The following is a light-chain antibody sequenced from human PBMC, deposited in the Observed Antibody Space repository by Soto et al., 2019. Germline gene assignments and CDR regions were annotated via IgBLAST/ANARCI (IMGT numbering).Light chain of an antibody. CDR2: DVS. CDR1: QTISRW. V-gene: IGKV1-5*01. Sequence: DVHLTQSPSTLSASVGDRVTITCRASQTISRWLAWYKQKPGKAPKLLIYDVSSLESGVPGRFSGSGSRTEFTLTISSLQPDDVATYYCQQYNSYSLLTFGGGTKVEI. J-gene: IGKJ4*01. CDR3: QQYNSYSLLT.